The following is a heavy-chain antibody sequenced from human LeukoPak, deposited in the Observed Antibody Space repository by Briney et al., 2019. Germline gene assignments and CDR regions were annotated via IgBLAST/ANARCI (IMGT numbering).Heavy chain of an antibody. V-gene: IGHV1-69*06. D-gene: IGHD1-26*01. CDR1: GYTFTGYY. J-gene: IGHJ5*02. CDR3: ARDNSVGDNAWWFDP. Sequence: SVKVSCKASGYTFTGYYMHWVRQAPGQGLEWMGGIIPIFGTANYAQKFQGRVTITADKSTSTAYMELSSLRSEDTAVYYCARDNSVGDNAWWFDPWGQGTLVTVSS. CDR2: IIPIFGTA.